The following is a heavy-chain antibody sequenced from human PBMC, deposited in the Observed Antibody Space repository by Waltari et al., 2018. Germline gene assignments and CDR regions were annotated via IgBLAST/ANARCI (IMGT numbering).Heavy chain of an antibody. CDR3: ARCTSYRSFDY. CDR2: ITSSGTI. CDR1: GFSFSDYE. D-gene: IGHD1-26*01. J-gene: IGHJ4*02. Sequence: EVQLVESGGASVQPGGSLRLSCVASGFSFSDYEMSWVRQAPGKGLEWVSYITSSGTIDYTGSVRCRFTISRDNAKKTLYLQMNSLRVEDTAVYFCARCTSYRSFDYWGQGTLATVSS. V-gene: IGHV3-48*03.